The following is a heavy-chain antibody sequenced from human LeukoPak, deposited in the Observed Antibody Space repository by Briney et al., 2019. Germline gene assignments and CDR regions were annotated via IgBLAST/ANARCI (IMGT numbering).Heavy chain of an antibody. CDR1: GFTVSSNY. D-gene: IGHD2-15*01. CDR3: ARGHYCSGGSCYSDY. CDR2: ISSSSSYI. Sequence: GGSLRLSCAASGFTVSSNYMSWVRQAPGKGLEWVSSISSSSSYIYYADSVKGRFTISRDNAKNSLYLQMNSLRAEDTAVYYCARGHYCSGGSCYSDYWGQGTLVTVSS. V-gene: IGHV3-21*01. J-gene: IGHJ4*02.